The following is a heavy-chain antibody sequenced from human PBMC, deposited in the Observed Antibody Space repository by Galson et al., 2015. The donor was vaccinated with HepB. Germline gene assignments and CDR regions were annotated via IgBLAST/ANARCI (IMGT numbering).Heavy chain of an antibody. V-gene: IGHV3-30*03. J-gene: IGHJ6*02. Sequence: SLRLSCAASGFTFSSYAIHWVRQAPGKGLEWVAVISYDGSNKYHAASVKGRFTISRDNSKNMVYLQMNSLRTEDTAVFYCARDTRSVTATQYYYYGMDVWGQGTWVTVSS. D-gene: IGHD3-10*01. CDR3: ARDTRSVTATQYYYYGMDV. CDR1: GFTFSSYA. CDR2: ISYDGSNK.